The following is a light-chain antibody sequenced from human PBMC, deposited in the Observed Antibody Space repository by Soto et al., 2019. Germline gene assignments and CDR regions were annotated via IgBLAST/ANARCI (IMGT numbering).Light chain of an antibody. CDR3: QLWDSSSDHRV. CDR1: NIGSKS. CDR2: DDS. J-gene: IGLJ2*01. V-gene: IGLV3-21*02. Sequence: SYELTQPPSVSVAPGQTARITCEGNNIGSKSVHWYQQKTGQAPVLVVYDDSDRPSGIPERFSGSNSGNTATLTISRVEAGDEADYYCQLWDSSSDHRVFGGGTKLTVL.